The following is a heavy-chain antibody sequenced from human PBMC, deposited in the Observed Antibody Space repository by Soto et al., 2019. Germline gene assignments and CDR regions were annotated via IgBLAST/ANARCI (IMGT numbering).Heavy chain of an antibody. CDR3: AKETTLYSSSWYLSGMDV. V-gene: IGHV3-30*18. CDR1: AFTFSSYG. Sequence: QVQLVESGGGVLQPGRSLRLSCAASAFTFSSYGMHWFRQAPGKGLEWVALISYDGGNKYYTESVRGRFTISRDNAKNTVYLQMNSLRAEDTAVYFCAKETTLYSSSWYLSGMDVWGQGTTVIVSS. J-gene: IGHJ6*02. D-gene: IGHD6-13*01. CDR2: ISYDGGNK.